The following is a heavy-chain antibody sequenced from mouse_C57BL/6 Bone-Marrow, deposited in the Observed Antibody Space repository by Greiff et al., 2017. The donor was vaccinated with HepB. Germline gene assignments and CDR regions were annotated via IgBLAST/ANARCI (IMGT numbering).Heavy chain of an antibody. CDR3: ARSDGYYAMDY. CDR1: GYTFTSYG. D-gene: IGHD2-3*01. V-gene: IGHV1-81*01. CDR2: IYPRSGNT. Sequence: VQLQQSGAELARPGASVKLSCKASGYTFTSYGISWVKQRNGKGLEWIGEIYPRSGNTYYNEKFKGKATLTADKSSSTAYMELRSLTSEDSAVYFRARSDGYYAMDYWGQGTSVTVSS. J-gene: IGHJ4*01.